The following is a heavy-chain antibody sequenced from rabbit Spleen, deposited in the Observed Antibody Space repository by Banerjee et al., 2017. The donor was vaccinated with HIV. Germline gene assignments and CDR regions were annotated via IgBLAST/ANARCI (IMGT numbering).Heavy chain of an antibody. CDR1: GFSFSNYH. CDR3: TRNRGSGWGDAVDP. CDR2: IYTDSGST. J-gene: IGHJ2*01. V-gene: IGHV1S40*01. D-gene: IGHD4-1*01. Sequence: QSLEESGGDLVTPGGTLTLTCTASGFSFSNYHILWVRQAPGKGLEWITLIYTDSGSTWYASWAKGRFTISRTSSTTVTLQMTSLTAADTATYFCTRNRGSGWGDAVDPWGQGTLVTVS.